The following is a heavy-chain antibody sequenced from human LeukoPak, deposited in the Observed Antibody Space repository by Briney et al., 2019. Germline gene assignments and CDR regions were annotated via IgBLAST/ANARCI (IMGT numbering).Heavy chain of an antibody. J-gene: IGHJ4*02. CDR2: ISDSGGTT. D-gene: IGHD3-10*01. Sequence: PGGSLRLSCAVSGFTFSSFVMSWVRQPPGKGLEWLSVISDSGGTTFYADSVKGRFTISRDNSKNTLYLQMNSLRAEDTAVYYCAKEASGYGYYFDYWGQGTLVTVSS. V-gene: IGHV3-23*01. CDR1: GFTFSSFV. CDR3: AKEASGYGYYFDY.